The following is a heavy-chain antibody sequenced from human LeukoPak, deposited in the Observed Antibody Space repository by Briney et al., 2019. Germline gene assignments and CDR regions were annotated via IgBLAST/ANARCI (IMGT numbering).Heavy chain of an antibody. D-gene: IGHD6-13*01. CDR3: ASWGIAGAFDI. CDR2: INWNGGST. CDR1: GFTFDDYG. V-gene: IGHV3-20*01. J-gene: IGHJ3*02. Sequence: PGGSLRLSCAASGFTFDDYGMSWVRQAPGKGLEWVSGINWNGGSTGYADSVKGRFTISRDNAKNSLYLQMNSLRAEDTAVYHCASWGIAGAFDIWGQGTMVTVSS.